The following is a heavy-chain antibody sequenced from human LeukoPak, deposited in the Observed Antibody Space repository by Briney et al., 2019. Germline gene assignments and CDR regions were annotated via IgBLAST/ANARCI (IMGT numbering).Heavy chain of an antibody. D-gene: IGHD6-25*01. V-gene: IGHV4-34*01. J-gene: IGHJ6*04. CDR2: INHSGST. CDR1: GGSFSGYY. Sequence: SETLSLNCAVYGGSFSGYYWSWIRQPPGKGLEWIGEINHSGSTNYNPSLKSRVTISGDTSKNQFSLKLSSVTAADTAVYYCARGAGKYGMDVWGKGTTVTVSS. CDR3: ARGAGKYGMDV.